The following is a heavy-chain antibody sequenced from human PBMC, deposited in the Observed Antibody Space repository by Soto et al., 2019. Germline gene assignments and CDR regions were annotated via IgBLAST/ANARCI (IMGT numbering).Heavy chain of an antibody. V-gene: IGHV4-30-4*01. CDR2: IYYSGST. D-gene: IGHD3-10*01. CDR3: ARAYYYGSGSYRYYYYGMDA. CDR1: GGSISSGDYY. J-gene: IGHJ6*02. Sequence: SETLSLTCTVSGGSISSGDYYWSWIRQPPGKGLEWIGYIYYSGSTYYNPSLKSRVTISVDTSKNQFSLKLSSVTAADTAVYYCARAYYYGSGSYRYYYYGMDAWGQGTTVTVYS.